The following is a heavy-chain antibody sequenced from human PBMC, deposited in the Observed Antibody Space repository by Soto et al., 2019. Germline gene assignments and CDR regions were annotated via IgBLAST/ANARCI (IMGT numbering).Heavy chain of an antibody. CDR2: ISSISTTI. CDR3: ARVSGSYSTANDL. D-gene: IGHD3-10*01. V-gene: IGHV3-48*02. J-gene: IGHJ5*02. CDR1: GFTFRSYS. Sequence: EVQLVESGGGLVQPGGSLRLSCAASGFTFRSYSMNWVRQAPGKGLEWLSYISSISTTIYYADSVKGRFTISRDNAKNSLYLQMNSLGDEDTAVYYCARVSGSYSTANDLWGQGTLVTVSS.